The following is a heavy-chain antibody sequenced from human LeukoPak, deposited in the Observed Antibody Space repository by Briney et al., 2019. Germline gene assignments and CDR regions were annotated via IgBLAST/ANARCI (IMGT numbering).Heavy chain of an antibody. CDR2: INHSGST. CDR3: ARVRLRRNYYGSGSQVPIDY. D-gene: IGHD3-10*01. CDR1: GGSFSGYY. V-gene: IGHV4-34*01. J-gene: IGHJ4*02. Sequence: SETLSPTCAVYGGSFSGYYWSWIRQPPGKGLEWIGEINHSGSTNYNPSLKSRVTISVDTSKNQFSLKLSSVTAADTAVYYCARVRLRRNYYGSGSQVPIDYWGQGTLVTVSS.